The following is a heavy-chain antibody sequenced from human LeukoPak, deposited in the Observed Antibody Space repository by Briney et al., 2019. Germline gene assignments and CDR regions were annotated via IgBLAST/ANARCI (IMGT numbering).Heavy chain of an antibody. Sequence: GGSLRLSCAASRFSFSTYPMGWVRQAPGKGLEWVSGISASGDVTFHADPVKGRFTISRDNSKNTLYLQMTSLRAEDTAEYYCARAVVVVTLAGAFDIWGQGTMVTVSS. CDR1: RFSFSTYP. V-gene: IGHV3-23*01. D-gene: IGHD2-15*01. J-gene: IGHJ3*02. CDR2: ISASGDVT. CDR3: ARAVVVVTLAGAFDI.